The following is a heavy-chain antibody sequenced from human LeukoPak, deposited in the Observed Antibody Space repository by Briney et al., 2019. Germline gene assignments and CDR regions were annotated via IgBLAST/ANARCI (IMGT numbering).Heavy chain of an antibody. J-gene: IGHJ4*02. CDR3: ARDTFGYFDY. D-gene: IGHD3-16*01. Sequence: SETLSLTCTVSGGSISSYYWNWIRQPPGKGLEWIGYIYYSGSTNYNPSLKSRVTISVDTSKNQFSLKLSSVTAADTAVYYCARDTFGYFDYWGQGTLVTVSS. V-gene: IGHV4-59*01. CDR1: GGSISSYY. CDR2: IYYSGST.